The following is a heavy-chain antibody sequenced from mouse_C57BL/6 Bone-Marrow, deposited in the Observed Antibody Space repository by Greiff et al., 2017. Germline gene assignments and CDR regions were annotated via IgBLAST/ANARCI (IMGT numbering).Heavy chain of an antibody. Sequence: EVKLEESGGGLVQPGGSMKLSCVASGFTFSNYWMNWVRQSPEKGLEWVAQIRLKSDNYATHYAESVKGRFTISRDDSKSSVYLQMNNLRAEDTGIYYCTELGEHYAMDCWGQGTSVTGSS. V-gene: IGHV6-3*01. J-gene: IGHJ4*01. CDR2: IRLKSDNYAT. CDR3: TELGEHYAMDC. D-gene: IGHD4-1*01. CDR1: GFTFSNYW.